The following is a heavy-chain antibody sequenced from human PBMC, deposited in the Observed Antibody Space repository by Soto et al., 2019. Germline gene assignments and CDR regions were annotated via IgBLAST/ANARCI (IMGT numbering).Heavy chain of an antibody. CDR1: GFSFSSYW. Sequence: GGSLRLSCAASGFSFSSYWLHWVRQAPEKGLEWVSRIDNEGTGTSYADSVRGRFTFSRDNAKNTLYLQMSSLRPEDTAVYYCTRLGGGHYFDSWGRGTLVTVSS. V-gene: IGHV3-74*01. CDR2: IDNEGTGT. D-gene: IGHD2-15*01. CDR3: TRLGGGHYFDS. J-gene: IGHJ4*02.